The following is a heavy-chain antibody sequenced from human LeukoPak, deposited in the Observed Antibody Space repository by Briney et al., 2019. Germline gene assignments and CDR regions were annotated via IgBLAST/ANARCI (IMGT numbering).Heavy chain of an antibody. V-gene: IGHV1-18*04. CDR3: ARDANTMVRGAIDY. Sequence: ASVKVSCKASGYTFTSYGISWVRQAPGQGLEWMGWISAYNGNTSYAQKLQGRVTMTTDTSTSTAYMELRSLRSDDTAVYYCARDANTMVRGAIDYWGQGTLVTVSS. J-gene: IGHJ4*02. D-gene: IGHD3-10*01. CDR2: ISAYNGNT. CDR1: GYTFTSYG.